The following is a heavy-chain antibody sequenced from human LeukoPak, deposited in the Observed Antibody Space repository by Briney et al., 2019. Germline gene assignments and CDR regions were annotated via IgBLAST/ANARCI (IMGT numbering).Heavy chain of an antibody. V-gene: IGHV3-30*18. CDR1: GFTFSSYG. Sequence: GGSLRLSCAASGFTFSSYGMHWGRQAPGKGLEWVAVISSDGSNKYYADSVKGRFTISRDNSKNTLYLQMSSLRPEDTAVYYCAKQDTSSSRGGYFDYWGQGTLVTVSS. CDR2: ISSDGSNK. J-gene: IGHJ4*02. CDR3: AKQDTSSSRGGYFDY. D-gene: IGHD2-2*01.